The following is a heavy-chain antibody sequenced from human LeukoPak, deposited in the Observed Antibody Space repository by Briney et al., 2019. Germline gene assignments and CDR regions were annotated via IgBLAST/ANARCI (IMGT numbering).Heavy chain of an antibody. CDR1: GGSISSGGYS. J-gene: IGHJ4*02. CDR2: IYHSGST. Sequence: SETLSLTCAVSGGSISSGGYSWSWIRQPPGKGLEWIGYIYHSGSTYYNPSLKSRVTISVDRSKNQFSLKLSSVTAADTAVYYCARDSYYYDSSGYKGDYWGQGTLVTVSS. CDR3: ARDSYYYDSSGYKGDY. V-gene: IGHV4-30-2*01. D-gene: IGHD3-22*01.